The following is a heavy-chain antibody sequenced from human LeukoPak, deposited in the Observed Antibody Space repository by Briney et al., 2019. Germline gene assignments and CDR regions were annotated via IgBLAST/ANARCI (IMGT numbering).Heavy chain of an antibody. D-gene: IGHD3-22*01. J-gene: IGHJ3*02. Sequence: ASVKVSCKASGYTFTSYGISWVRQAPGQGLEWMGWISAYHGNTNYAQKLQGRVTMTTDTSTSTAYMELRSLRSDDTAVYYCASVLPLKNSSAYYSTVVVFDIWGKGTMVTFSS. CDR1: GYTFTSYG. CDR2: ISAYHGNT. V-gene: IGHV1-18*01. CDR3: ASVLPLKNSSAYYSTVVVFDI.